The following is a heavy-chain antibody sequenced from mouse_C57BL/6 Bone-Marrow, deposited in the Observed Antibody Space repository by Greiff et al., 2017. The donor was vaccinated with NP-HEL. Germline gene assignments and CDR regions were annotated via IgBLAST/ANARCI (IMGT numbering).Heavy chain of an antibody. Sequence: VQLQESGAELVMPGASVKLSCKASGYTFTSYWMHWVKQRPGQGLEWIGEIDPSDSYTNYNQKFKGKSTLTVDKSSSTAYMQLSSLTSEDSAVYYCARGEYYFDYWGQGTTLTVSS. V-gene: IGHV1-69*01. CDR3: ARGEYYFDY. CDR1: GYTFTSYW. CDR2: IDPSDSYT. J-gene: IGHJ2*01.